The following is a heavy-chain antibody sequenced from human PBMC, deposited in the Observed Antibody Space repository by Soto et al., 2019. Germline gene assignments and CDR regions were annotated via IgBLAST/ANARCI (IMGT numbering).Heavy chain of an antibody. CDR1: GGSVSSGSYY. V-gene: IGHV4-61*01. Sequence: PSETLSLTCTVSGGSVSSGSYYWSWIRQPPGKGLEWIGYIYYSGSTNYNPSLKSRVTISVDTSKNQFSLKLSSVTAADTAVYYCARERVAVAGDRYDAFDIWGQGTMVTVSS. CDR2: IYYSGST. D-gene: IGHD6-13*01. J-gene: IGHJ3*02. CDR3: ARERVAVAGDRYDAFDI.